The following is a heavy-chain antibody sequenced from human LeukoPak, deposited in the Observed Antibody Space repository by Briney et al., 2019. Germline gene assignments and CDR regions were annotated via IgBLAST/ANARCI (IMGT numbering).Heavy chain of an antibody. D-gene: IGHD1-26*01. CDR2: IYYSGST. CDR3: AREGGSYYGMDV. V-gene: IGHV4-59*01. CDR1: GGSISSYY. Sequence: SETLSLTCTVSGGSISSYYWSWIRQPPGKGLEWIGYIYYSGSTNYNPSLKSRVTISVDTSKNRFSLKLSSVTAADTAVYYCAREGGSYYGMDVWGQGTTVTVSS. J-gene: IGHJ6*02.